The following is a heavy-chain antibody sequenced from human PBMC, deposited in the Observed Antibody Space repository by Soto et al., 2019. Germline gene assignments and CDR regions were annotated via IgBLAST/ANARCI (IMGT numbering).Heavy chain of an antibody. CDR2: ISGSGGST. Sequence: GGSLRLSCAASGFTFSSYAMSWVRQAPGKGLEWVSAISGSGGSTYYADSVKGRFTISRDNSKNTLYLQMNSLRAEDTAVYYCAKFGDEVEAVAGTPLDYWGQGTLVTVSS. V-gene: IGHV3-23*01. CDR1: GFTFSSYA. J-gene: IGHJ4*02. D-gene: IGHD6-19*01. CDR3: AKFGDEVEAVAGTPLDY.